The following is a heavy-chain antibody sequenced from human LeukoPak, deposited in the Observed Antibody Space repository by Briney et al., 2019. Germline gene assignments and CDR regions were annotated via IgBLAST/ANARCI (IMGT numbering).Heavy chain of an antibody. CDR3: ASRGGY. J-gene: IGHJ4*02. V-gene: IGHV3-74*01. Sequence: PGGSLRLSCAASGFTFSSYWMHWVRQAPGKGLVWVSRSNTDGSSTSYADSVKGRFTISRDNAKNTLYLQMNSLRAEDTAVYYCASRGGYWGQGTLVTVSS. CDR1: GFTFSSYW. D-gene: IGHD3-16*01. CDR2: SNTDGSST.